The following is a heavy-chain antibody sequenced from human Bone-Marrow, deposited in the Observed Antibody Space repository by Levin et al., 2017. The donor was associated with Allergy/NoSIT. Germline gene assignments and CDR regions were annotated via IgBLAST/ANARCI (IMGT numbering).Heavy chain of an antibody. CDR3: AKDGAPYCSGTSCYPYGMDV. Sequence: GGSLRLSCAASGFTFSSYAMHWVRQAPGKGLEWVSFISYDGSYTYYADSVKGRFTISRDNSKNTLYLQMNSLRAEDTAVYYCAKDGAPYCSGTSCYPYGMDVWGQGTTVTVSS. V-gene: IGHV3-30*18. CDR1: GFTFSSYA. D-gene: IGHD2-2*01. CDR2: ISYDGSYT. J-gene: IGHJ6*02.